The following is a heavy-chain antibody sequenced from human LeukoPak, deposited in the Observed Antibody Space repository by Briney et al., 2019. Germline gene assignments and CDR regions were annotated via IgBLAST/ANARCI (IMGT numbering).Heavy chain of an antibody. V-gene: IGHV3-21*01. CDR3: ARDYGEYVLCDY. CDR1: GFTFSSYA. J-gene: IGHJ4*02. Sequence: GGSLRLSCAASGFTFSSYAMSWVRQAPGKGLEWVSSISSSSSYIYYADSVKGRFTISRDNAKNSLYLQMNSLRAEDTAVYYCARDYGEYVLCDYWGQGTLVTVSS. D-gene: IGHD4-17*01. CDR2: ISSSSSYI.